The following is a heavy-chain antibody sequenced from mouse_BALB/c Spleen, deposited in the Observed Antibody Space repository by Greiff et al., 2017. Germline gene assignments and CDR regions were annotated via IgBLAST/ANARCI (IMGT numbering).Heavy chain of an antibody. D-gene: IGHD1-1*01. J-gene: IGHJ2*01. CDR2: IRSKSNNYAT. CDR3: VRHEDYYGSSYFDY. CDR1: GFTFNTYA. Sequence: GGGLVQPKGSLKLSCAASGFTFNTYAMNWVRQAPGKGLEWVARIRSKSNNYATYYADSVKDRFTISRDDSQSMLYLQMNNLKTEDTAMYYCVRHEDYYGSSYFDYWGQGTTLTVSS. V-gene: IGHV10-1*02.